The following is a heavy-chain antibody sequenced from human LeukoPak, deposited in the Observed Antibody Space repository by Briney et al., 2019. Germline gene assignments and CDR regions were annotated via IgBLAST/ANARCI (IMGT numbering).Heavy chain of an antibody. Sequence: SETLSLTCAVYGGSFSGYYGSWIRQSPGKGLEWIGYIYYSGTTNYNPSLKSRVTISVDTSKNQFSLKLSSVTAADTAVYFCSRAVAGSVGWFDPWGQGTLVTVSS. CDR1: GGSFSGYY. J-gene: IGHJ5*02. CDR2: IYYSGTT. D-gene: IGHD6-19*01. CDR3: SRAVAGSVGWFDP. V-gene: IGHV4-59*01.